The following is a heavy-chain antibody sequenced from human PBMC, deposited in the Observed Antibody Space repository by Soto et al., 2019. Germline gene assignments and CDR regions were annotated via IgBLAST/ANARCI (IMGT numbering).Heavy chain of an antibody. CDR1: GFTFSSYW. Sequence: EVQLVESGGGLVQPGGSLRLSCEASGFTFSSYWMHWVRQVPGKGLVWVSRLNGDGTTTNYADSVKGRFTIARDNAKKTVYLQMSSLRAEDTAVYYCARGIRIYYGMDVWGQGTTVTVSS. J-gene: IGHJ6*02. CDR3: ARGIRIYYGMDV. D-gene: IGHD2-15*01. CDR2: LNGDGTTT. V-gene: IGHV3-74*01.